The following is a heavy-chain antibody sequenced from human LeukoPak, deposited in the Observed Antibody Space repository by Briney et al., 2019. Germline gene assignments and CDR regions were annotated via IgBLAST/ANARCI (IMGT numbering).Heavy chain of an antibody. V-gene: IGHV5-51*01. CDR1: GYRFTSYW. CDR3: ARVTNYNDRSGYFYFDN. D-gene: IGHD3-22*01. J-gene: IGHJ4*02. CDR2: IYPADSTA. Sequence: GASLKISCKGSGYRFTSYWIGWVRQMPGKGLEGMGIIYPADSTAHYSPSFQGQITISADKTRNTAYLQWGSLKASDTAMYFCARVTNYNDRSGYFYFDNWGQGTQVSVSS.